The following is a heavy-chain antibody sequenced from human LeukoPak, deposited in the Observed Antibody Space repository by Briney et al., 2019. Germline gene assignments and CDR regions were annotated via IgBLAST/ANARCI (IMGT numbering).Heavy chain of an antibody. CDR2: IYPGDSDT. CDR3: ARYSSSSAPYYYYYMDV. V-gene: IGHV5-51*01. D-gene: IGHD6-6*01. CDR1: GYSFTSYW. Sequence: GESLKISCKGSGYSFTSYWIGWVRQMPGKGLEWMGIIYPGDSDTRYSPSLQGQVTISADKSISTAYLQWSSLKASDTAMYYCARYSSSSAPYYYYYMDVWGKGTTVTVSS. J-gene: IGHJ6*03.